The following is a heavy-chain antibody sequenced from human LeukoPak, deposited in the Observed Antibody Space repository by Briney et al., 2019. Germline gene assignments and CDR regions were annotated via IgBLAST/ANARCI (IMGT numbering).Heavy chain of an antibody. CDR1: GFTFSNHA. J-gene: IGHJ4*02. Sequence: GGSLRLSCAASGFTFSNHAMTWVRQAPGKGLECVSGINESGGTTYYADSVKGRFTVSRDNSKNTLYLQMNSLTAEDTAVYDCAKRAKQYWDDREFDYWGQGTLVTVSS. CDR2: INESGGTT. V-gene: IGHV3-23*01. D-gene: IGHD1-1*01. CDR3: AKRAKQYWDDREFDY.